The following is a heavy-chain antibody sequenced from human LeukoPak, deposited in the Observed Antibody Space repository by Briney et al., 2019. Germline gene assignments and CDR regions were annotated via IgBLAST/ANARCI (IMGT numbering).Heavy chain of an antibody. Sequence: PSETVSLTCAVYGGSFRGYYLSWIRQPPGKGVGWIGEINHWGSTNYNPSLKSRVTISVHTSKNHFSLKLSSVTAADTAVYYCAYQTRLLWFGEAAFDYWGQGTLVTVSS. CDR1: GGSFRGYY. CDR2: INHWGST. CDR3: AYQTRLLWFGEAAFDY. J-gene: IGHJ4*02. V-gene: IGHV4-34*01. D-gene: IGHD3-10*01.